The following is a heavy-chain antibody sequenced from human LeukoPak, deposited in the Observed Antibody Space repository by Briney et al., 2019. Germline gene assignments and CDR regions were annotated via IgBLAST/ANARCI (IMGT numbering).Heavy chain of an antibody. CDR1: GFTFSGSV. CDR2: IRSKRSNYAT. Sequence: GGSLKLSCAAPGFTFSGSVMPWVRQAAGKGLEWVGRIRSKRSNYATAYAASVKGRFTISRDDSKNTVYLHMDSLKTEDTALYYCSRLEDTSPIEVALDIWGQGTVVTVSS. V-gene: IGHV3-73*01. D-gene: IGHD2-2*01. J-gene: IGHJ3*02. CDR3: SRLEDTSPIEVALDI.